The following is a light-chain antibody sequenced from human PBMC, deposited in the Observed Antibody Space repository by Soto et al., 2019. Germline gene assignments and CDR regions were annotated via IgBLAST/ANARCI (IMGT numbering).Light chain of an antibody. CDR1: QGISNY. CDR3: QQSYSTLSWT. J-gene: IGKJ2*01. Sequence: DIQMTQSPSSLSASVGDRVTITCRASQGISNYLAWYQQKPGKVPKLLTYEASNLQSGVPSRFSGGGSGTDFTLTISSLQPEDFATYYCQQSYSTLSWTFGQGTKVDIK. V-gene: IGKV1-27*01. CDR2: EAS.